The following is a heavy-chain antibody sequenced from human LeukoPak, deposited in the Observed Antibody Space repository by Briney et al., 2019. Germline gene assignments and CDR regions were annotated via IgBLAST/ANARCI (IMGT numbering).Heavy chain of an antibody. CDR3: ARDLRYFDWLLYWEMDYYYYYGMDV. Sequence: GASVKVSCKASGYTFTSYYMHWVRQAPGQGLEWMGIINPSGGSTSYAQKFQGRVTMTRDTSTSTVYMELSSLRAEDTAVYYCARDLRYFDWLLYWEMDYYYYYGMDVWGQGTTVTVSS. D-gene: IGHD3-9*01. CDR1: GYTFTSYY. CDR2: INPSGGST. J-gene: IGHJ6*02. V-gene: IGHV1-46*01.